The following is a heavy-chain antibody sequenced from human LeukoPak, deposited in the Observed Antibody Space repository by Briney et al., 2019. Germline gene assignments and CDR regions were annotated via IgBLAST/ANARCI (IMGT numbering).Heavy chain of an antibody. CDR3: ARVAAPIMYVDTAMFFDY. Sequence: GGSLRLSCAASGFTFSDYYMSWIRQAPGKELEWVAVISYDGSNKYYADSVKGRFTISRDNSKNTLYLQMNSLRAEDTAVYYCARVAAPIMYVDTAMFFDYWGQGTLVTVPS. CDR2: ISYDGSNK. CDR1: GFTFSDYY. J-gene: IGHJ4*02. V-gene: IGHV3-30*03. D-gene: IGHD5-18*01.